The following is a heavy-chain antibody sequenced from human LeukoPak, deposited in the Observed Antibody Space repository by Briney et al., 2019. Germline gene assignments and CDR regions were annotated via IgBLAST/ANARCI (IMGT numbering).Heavy chain of an antibody. CDR2: ISSSSSYI. D-gene: IGHD5-12*01. V-gene: IGHV3-21*01. Sequence: GGSLRLSCAASGFTFSSYSMNWVRQAPGKGLEWVSSISSSSSYIYYADSVKGRFTISRDNAKNSLYLQMNSLRAEDTAVYYCARSVGGYDSLYYYYYYMDVWGKGTTVTVSS. CDR1: GFTFSSYS. J-gene: IGHJ6*03. CDR3: ARSVGGYDSLYYYYYYMDV.